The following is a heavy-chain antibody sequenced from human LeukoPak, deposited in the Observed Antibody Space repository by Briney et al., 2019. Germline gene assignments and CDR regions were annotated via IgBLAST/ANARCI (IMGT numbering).Heavy chain of an antibody. D-gene: IGHD5-24*01. J-gene: IGHJ4*02. CDR3: ARAGQRWLQSGNSFDY. V-gene: IGHV1-8*03. Sequence: ASVKVSCKASGYTFTSYDINWVRQATGQGLEWMGWMNPNSGNTGYAQKFQGRVTITRNTSISTAYMELSSLRSEDTAVYHCARAGQRWLQSGNSFDYWGQGTLVTVSS. CDR2: MNPNSGNT. CDR1: GYTFTSYD.